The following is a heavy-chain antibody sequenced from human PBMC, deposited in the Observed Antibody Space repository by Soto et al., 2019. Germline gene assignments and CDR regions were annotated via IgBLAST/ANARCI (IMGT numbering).Heavy chain of an antibody. CDR3: ARGGAVEDTQFEY. Sequence: ASLKVSCKASGYTFTGYYMHWVRQAPGQGLEWMGWINPNSGGTNYAQKFQGRVTMTRDTSISTAYMELSRLGSDDTAVYYCARGGAVEDTQFEYWGQGTLVNVSS. V-gene: IGHV1-2*02. J-gene: IGHJ4*02. CDR2: INPNSGGT. CDR1: GYTFTGYY. D-gene: IGHD6-19*01.